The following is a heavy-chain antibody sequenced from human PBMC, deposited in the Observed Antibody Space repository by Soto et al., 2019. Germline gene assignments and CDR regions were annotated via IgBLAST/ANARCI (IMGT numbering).Heavy chain of an antibody. CDR1: GYTFTSYY. CDR3: ARDYRSRTDSGYDVGQGGFDY. CDR2: INPSGGST. D-gene: IGHD5-12*01. J-gene: IGHJ4*02. Sequence: QVQLVQSGAEVKKPGASVKVSCKASGYTFTSYYMHWVRQAPGQGLEWMGIINPSGGSTSYAQKFQGRVTRTRDTSTSTVYMELSSLRSEDTAVYYCARDYRSRTDSGYDVGQGGFDYWGQGTLVTVSS. V-gene: IGHV1-46*03.